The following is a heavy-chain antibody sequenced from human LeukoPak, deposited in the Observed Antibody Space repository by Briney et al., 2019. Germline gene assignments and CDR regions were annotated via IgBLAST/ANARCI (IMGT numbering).Heavy chain of an antibody. CDR3: ARAAGSGPYYYYGMDV. Sequence: PGGSLRLSCAASGFTVSSNYMSWVRQAPGKGLEWVSVIYSGGSTYYADSVTGRFTISRDNSKNTLYLQMNSLRAEDTAVYYCARAAGSGPYYYYGMDVWGQGTTVTVSS. D-gene: IGHD3-3*01. CDR1: GFTVSSNY. J-gene: IGHJ6*02. V-gene: IGHV3-53*01. CDR2: IYSGGST.